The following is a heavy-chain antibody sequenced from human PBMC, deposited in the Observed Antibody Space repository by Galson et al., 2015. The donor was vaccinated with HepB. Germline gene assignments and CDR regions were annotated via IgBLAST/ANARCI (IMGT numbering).Heavy chain of an antibody. CDR3: ARHAGGSGWPDDLFDY. Sequence: SETLSLTCTVSGGSISSSSYYWGWIRQPPGKGLEWIGSIYYSGSTYYNPSLKSRVTISVDTSKNQFSLMLSSVTAADTAVYYCARHAGGSGWPDDLFDYWGQGTLVTVSS. V-gene: IGHV4-39*01. J-gene: IGHJ4*02. CDR2: IYYSGST. D-gene: IGHD6-19*01. CDR1: GGSISSSSYY.